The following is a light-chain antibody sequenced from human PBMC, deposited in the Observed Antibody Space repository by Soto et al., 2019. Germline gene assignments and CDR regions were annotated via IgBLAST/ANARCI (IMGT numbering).Light chain of an antibody. CDR1: QSISNF. J-gene: IGKJ4*01. CDR2: AAS. Sequence: DIQMTQSPSSLSASLGERVTITCRASQSISNFLNWVQHKPGNAPKVLISAASTLQSGIPPRFSGSESGTDFTLTISSLQSEDSASYYCQQYYNSVLTFGGGTKVEIK. CDR3: QQYYNSVLT. V-gene: IGKV1-39*01.